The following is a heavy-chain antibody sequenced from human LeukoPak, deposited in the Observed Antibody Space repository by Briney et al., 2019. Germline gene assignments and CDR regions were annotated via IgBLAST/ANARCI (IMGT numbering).Heavy chain of an antibody. CDR1: GGSFSGYY. CDR3: AREKSGYSYGCVDC. CDR2: INHSGST. Sequence: PSETLSLTCAVYGGSFSGYYWSWIRQPPGKGLEWIGEINHSGSTNYNPSLKSRVTISVDTSKNQFSLKLSSVTAADTAVYYCAREKSGYSYGCVDCWGQGTLSPSPQ. J-gene: IGHJ4*02. V-gene: IGHV4-34*01. D-gene: IGHD5-18*01.